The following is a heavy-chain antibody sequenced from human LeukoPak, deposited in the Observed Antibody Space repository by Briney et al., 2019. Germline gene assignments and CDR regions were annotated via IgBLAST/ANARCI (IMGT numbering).Heavy chain of an antibody. J-gene: IGHJ6*03. V-gene: IGHV1-24*01. Sequence: GASVKVSCKVSGYTLTELSMHWVRQAPGKGLEWMGGFDPEDGETIYAQKFQGGVTMTEDTSTDTAYMELSSLRSEDTAVYYCATDRGYSYGPYYMDVWGKGTTVTVSS. CDR3: ATDRGYSYGPYYMDV. CDR2: FDPEDGET. CDR1: GYTLTELS. D-gene: IGHD5-18*01.